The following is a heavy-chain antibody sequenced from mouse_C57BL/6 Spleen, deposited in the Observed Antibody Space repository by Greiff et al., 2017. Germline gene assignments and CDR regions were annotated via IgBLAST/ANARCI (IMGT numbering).Heavy chain of an antibody. D-gene: IGHD3-3*01. CDR2: INPNNGGT. V-gene: IGHV1-22*01. CDR3: ARGTFYWYFDV. CDR1: GYTFTDYN. Sequence: EVQLQQSGPELVKPGASVKMSCTASGYTFTDYNMHWVKQSHGKSLEWIGYINPNNGGTSYNQKFKGKATLTVNKSSSTAYMELRSLTSEDSAVYYCARGTFYWYFDVWGTGTTVTVSS. J-gene: IGHJ1*03.